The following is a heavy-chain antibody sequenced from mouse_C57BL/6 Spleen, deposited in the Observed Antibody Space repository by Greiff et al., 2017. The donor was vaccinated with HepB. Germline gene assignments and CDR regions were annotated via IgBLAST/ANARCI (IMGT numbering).Heavy chain of an antibody. J-gene: IGHJ2*01. CDR3: ARWLRRTLDY. Sequence: VQLKESGGGLVKPGGSLKLSCAASGFTFSDYGMHWVRQAPEKGLEWVAYISSGSSTIYYADTVKGRFTISRDNAKNTLFLQMTSLRSEDTAMYYCARWLRRTLDYWGQGTTLTVSS. CDR2: ISSGSSTI. CDR1: GFTFSDYG. D-gene: IGHD2-2*01. V-gene: IGHV5-17*01.